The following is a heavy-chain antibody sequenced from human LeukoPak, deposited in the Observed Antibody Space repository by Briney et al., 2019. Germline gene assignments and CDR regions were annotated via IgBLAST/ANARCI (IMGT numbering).Heavy chain of an antibody. CDR2: FYYSGST. V-gene: IGHV4-39*07. Sequence: SETLSLTCTVSGGSISSSTYYWGWIRQPPGKGLEWIGTFYYSGSTYYNPSLKSRVTISVDTSKNQFSLKLSSVTAADTAVYYCASPDGYNAFDIWGQGTMVTVSS. J-gene: IGHJ3*02. CDR1: GGSISSSTYY. CDR3: ASPDGYNAFDI. D-gene: IGHD5-24*01.